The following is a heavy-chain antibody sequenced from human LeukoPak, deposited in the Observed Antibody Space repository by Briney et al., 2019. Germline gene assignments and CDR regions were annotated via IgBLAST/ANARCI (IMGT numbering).Heavy chain of an antibody. CDR1: GFTFSSYN. Sequence: GGSLRLSCAASGFTFSSYNMNGVRQAPGKGLEWLSLISRSSSTIYYADSVKGRFTISRDNAKNSLYLQMNSLRTEDTAVYYCAKSRAPTANPDSFDVWGQGTLVTVSS. J-gene: IGHJ3*01. CDR3: AKSRAPTANPDSFDV. D-gene: IGHD4/OR15-4a*01. V-gene: IGHV3-48*04. CDR2: ISRSSSTI.